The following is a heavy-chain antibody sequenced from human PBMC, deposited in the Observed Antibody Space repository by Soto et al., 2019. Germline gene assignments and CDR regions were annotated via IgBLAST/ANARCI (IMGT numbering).Heavy chain of an antibody. CDR2: IYYSGST. J-gene: IGHJ5*02. V-gene: IGHV4-39*01. Sequence: SETLSLTCTVSGGSISSSSYYWGWIRQPPGKGLEWIGSIYYSGSTYYNPSLKSRVTISVDTSKNQFSLKLSSVTAADTAVYYCARRAGAVASRWFDPWGQGTLVTVSS. CDR3: ARRAGAVASRWFDP. CDR1: GGSISSSSYY. D-gene: IGHD6-19*01.